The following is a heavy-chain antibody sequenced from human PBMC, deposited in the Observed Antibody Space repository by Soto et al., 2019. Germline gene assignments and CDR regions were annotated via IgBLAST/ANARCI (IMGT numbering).Heavy chain of an antibody. CDR1: GYTFTSYA. V-gene: IGHV1-3*05. Sequence: QVQLVQSGAEEKKPGASVKVSCKASGYTFTSYAMHWVRQAPGQRHEWMGWINAGNGNTKYSQKFQGRVTITRDTSASTVYLELSSLRSEDKAVYYCARAWVVVTAPDYWGQGTLVTVSS. CDR2: INAGNGNT. J-gene: IGHJ4*02. D-gene: IGHD2-21*02. CDR3: ARAWVVVTAPDY.